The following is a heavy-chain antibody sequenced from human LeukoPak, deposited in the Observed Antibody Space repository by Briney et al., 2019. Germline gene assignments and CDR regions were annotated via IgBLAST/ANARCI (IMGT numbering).Heavy chain of an antibody. CDR2: IKSDGSDK. Sequence: PGGSLRLSCAASGFRFTNHWMTWVRQAPGKGLEWVAIIKSDGSDKYYVDSVKGRFTISRDNAKNSLYLQMNSLRAEDTAFYYCAKNGGWTSDYWGQGILVTVSS. CDR3: AKNGGWTSDY. V-gene: IGHV3-7*03. D-gene: IGHD6-19*01. J-gene: IGHJ4*02. CDR1: GFRFTNHW.